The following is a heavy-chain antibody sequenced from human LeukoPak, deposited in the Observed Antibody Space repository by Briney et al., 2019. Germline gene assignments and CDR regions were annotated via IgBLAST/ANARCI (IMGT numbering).Heavy chain of an antibody. D-gene: IGHD3-9*01. Sequence: GGSLRLSCGASGFTFSSYWMIWFRQSPGKGLEGVANIKQGGREKYYVDSVKGRFTISRDNAKPSLYLQMNSLRAEDTAVYYCASSYFDWLLHYWGQGTMVTVSS. CDR2: IKQGGREK. J-gene: IGHJ4*02. CDR3: ASSYFDWLLHY. V-gene: IGHV3-7*01. CDR1: GFTFSSYW.